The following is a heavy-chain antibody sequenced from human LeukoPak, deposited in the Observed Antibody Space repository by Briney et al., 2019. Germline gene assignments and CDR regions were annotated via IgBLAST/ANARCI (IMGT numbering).Heavy chain of an antibody. J-gene: IGHJ4*02. V-gene: IGHV4-59*13. CDR1: GASISHDY. Sequence: SETLSLTCTVSGASISHDYWSWIRRPPNQTLEWIGYISYTGGTNYNPSLRSRVTMSVDTSTNQMSLRLSSVTTADTAMYFCARVTVYNDFDYWGQGILVTVS. CDR3: ARVTVYNDFDY. CDR2: ISYTGGT. D-gene: IGHD1-1*01.